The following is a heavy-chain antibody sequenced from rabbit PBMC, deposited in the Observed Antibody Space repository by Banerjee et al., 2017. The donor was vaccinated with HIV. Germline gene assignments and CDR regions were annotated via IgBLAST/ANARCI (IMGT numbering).Heavy chain of an antibody. CDR3: ARSANSNGNTGSDL. D-gene: IGHD7-1*01. J-gene: IGHJ4*01. V-gene: IGHV1S45*01. Sequence: QEQLKESGGGLVQPGGSLTLTCTASGFSFSSNYYMCWVRQAPGKGLEWIACIYAGSGRTYYASWAKGRFTISKTSSTTVTLQMTSLTAADTATYFCARSANSNGNTGSDLWGPGTLVTVS. CDR2: IYAGSGRT. CDR1: GFSFSSNYY.